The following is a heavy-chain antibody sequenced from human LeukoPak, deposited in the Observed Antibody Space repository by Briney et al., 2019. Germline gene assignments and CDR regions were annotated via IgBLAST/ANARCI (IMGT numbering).Heavy chain of an antibody. V-gene: IGHV3-73*01. Sequence: GGSLRLSCAASGFTFSGSAMHWVRQASGKGLEWVGRIRRKASNYATAYAASVKGRFTISRDDSKNTAYLQMNSLKTEDTAVYYCTRHLTIVGATPFDYWGQGTLVTVSS. CDR1: GFTFSGSA. CDR2: IRRKASNYAT. CDR3: TRHLTIVGATPFDY. D-gene: IGHD1-26*01. J-gene: IGHJ4*02.